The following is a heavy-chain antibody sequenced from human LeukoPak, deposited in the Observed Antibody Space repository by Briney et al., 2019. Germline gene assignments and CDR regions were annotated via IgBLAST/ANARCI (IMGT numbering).Heavy chain of an antibody. Sequence: GGSLRLSCAASGFTFSSYSMNWVRQAPGKGLEWVSSISSSSSYIYYADSVKGRFTISRDNAKNSLYLQMNSLGAEDTAVYYCARVPGIAAAGARGAYWGQGTLVTVSS. CDR1: GFTFSSYS. D-gene: IGHD6-13*01. CDR2: ISSSSSYI. CDR3: ARVPGIAAAGARGAY. V-gene: IGHV3-21*01. J-gene: IGHJ4*02.